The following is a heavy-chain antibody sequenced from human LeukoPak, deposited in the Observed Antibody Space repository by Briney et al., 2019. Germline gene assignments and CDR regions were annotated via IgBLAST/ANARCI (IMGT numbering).Heavy chain of an antibody. CDR3: AKRRVVIRVILVGFHKEAYYFDS. CDR1: GITASNYG. D-gene: IGHD2-21*01. CDR2: ISGSGAST. J-gene: IGHJ4*02. V-gene: IGHV3-23*01. Sequence: GGSLRLSCAVSGITASNYGMSSVRQAPGKGLEWVAGISGSGASTPYAGSVKGRFTISRDNPRNTLYLQINSLRPEDTAVYCCAKRRVVIRVILVGFHKEAYYFDSWGQGALVTVSS.